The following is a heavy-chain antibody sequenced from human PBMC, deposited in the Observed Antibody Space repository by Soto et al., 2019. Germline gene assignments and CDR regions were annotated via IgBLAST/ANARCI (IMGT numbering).Heavy chain of an antibody. CDR1: GYSFTSYW. CDR2: IDPSDSYT. CDR3: ARRDTSSSAFYP. Sequence: PGESLKISCKGSGYSFTSYWINWVRQMPGKGLEWMGRIDPSDSYTNYSPSFQGHVTISADKSISTAYLQWSSLKASDTAMYYFARRDTSSSAFYPCCQRTPLPVS. V-gene: IGHV5-10-1*01. J-gene: IGHJ5*02. D-gene: IGHD6-6*01.